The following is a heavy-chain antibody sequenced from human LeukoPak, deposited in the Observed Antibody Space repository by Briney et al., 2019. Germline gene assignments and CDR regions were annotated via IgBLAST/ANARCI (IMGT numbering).Heavy chain of an antibody. D-gene: IGHD5-12*01. CDR2: IYYSGST. Sequence: PSETLSLTCTVSGGSISSSSYYWGWIRQPPGKGLEWIGSIYYSGSTYYNPSLKSRVTISVDTSKNQFSLKLSSVTAADTAVYYCARTAEATADAFDIWGQGTMVTVSS. CDR3: ARTAEATADAFDI. V-gene: IGHV4-39*01. J-gene: IGHJ3*02. CDR1: GGSISSSSYY.